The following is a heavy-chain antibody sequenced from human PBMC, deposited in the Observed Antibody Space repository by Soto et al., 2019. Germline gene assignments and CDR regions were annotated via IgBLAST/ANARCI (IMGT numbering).Heavy chain of an antibody. V-gene: IGHV1-46*01. D-gene: IGHD3-22*01. CDR1: GYTSTNYY. Sequence: ASVKVSCKASGYTSTNYYLHWVRQAPGQGLEWMGIINPSGGSTTYAQKFQGRVAVTRDTSTSTVYMELSSLRSEDTALYFCARDGDYYDSSGYSGAFDIWGQGTMVTVSS. CDR3: ARDGDYYDSSGYSGAFDI. CDR2: INPSGGST. J-gene: IGHJ3*02.